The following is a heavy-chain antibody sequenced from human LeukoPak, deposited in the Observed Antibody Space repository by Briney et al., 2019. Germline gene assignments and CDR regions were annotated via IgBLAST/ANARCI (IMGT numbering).Heavy chain of an antibody. V-gene: IGHV1-18*01. CDR3: AREEGLAAAGTAFDY. CDR1: GYTFTSHG. D-gene: IGHD6-13*01. Sequence: ASVKVSCKASGYTFTSHGISWVRQAPGQGLEWMGWISAYNGNTNYAQKLQGRVTMTTDTSTSTAYMELRSLRSDDTAVYYCAREEGLAAAGTAFDYWGQGTLVTVSS. CDR2: ISAYNGNT. J-gene: IGHJ4*02.